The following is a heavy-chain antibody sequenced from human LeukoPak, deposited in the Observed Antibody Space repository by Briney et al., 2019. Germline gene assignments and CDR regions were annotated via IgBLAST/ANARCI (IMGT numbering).Heavy chain of an antibody. J-gene: IGHJ4*02. CDR1: GFIVSNNY. Sequence: PGGSLRLSCVASGFIVSNNYMSWVRQAPGKGLEWVSVIYSGGSTYYADSVKGRFTISRDNSKNTLYLQMNNLRAEDTAVYYCARAAIVGPSSAYYFDYWGQGTLVTVSS. V-gene: IGHV3-53*01. CDR2: IYSGGST. D-gene: IGHD2-15*01. CDR3: ARAAIVGPSSAYYFDY.